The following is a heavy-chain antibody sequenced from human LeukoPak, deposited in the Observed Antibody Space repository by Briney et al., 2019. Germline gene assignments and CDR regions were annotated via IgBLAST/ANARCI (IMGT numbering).Heavy chain of an antibody. CDR1: GYTFTGYY. V-gene: IGHV1-2*02. CDR3: ARANALYCSSTSCLFDY. J-gene: IGHJ4*02. D-gene: IGHD2-2*01. CDR2: INPNSGGT. Sequence: ASVKVSCKASGYTFTGYYMHWVRQAPGQGLEWMAWINPNSGGTYYAQNFHDRITMTRDTSISTAYMELSRLRSDDTAIHYCARANALYCSSTSCLFDYWGQGTLVIVSS.